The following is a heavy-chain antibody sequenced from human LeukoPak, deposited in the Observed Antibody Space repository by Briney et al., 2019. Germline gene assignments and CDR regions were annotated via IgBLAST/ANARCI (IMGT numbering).Heavy chain of an antibody. D-gene: IGHD3-10*01. CDR2: INSDGSSR. CDR3: AKKSHYYGSGSYFDY. Sequence: GGSLRLSCAASGFTFSSYWMHWVRQAPGKGLVWVSRINSDGSSRGYADSVKGRFTISRDNAKNTLYLQMNSLRAEDTAVYYCAKKSHYYGSGSYFDYWGQGTLVTVSS. CDR1: GFTFSSYW. V-gene: IGHV3-74*01. J-gene: IGHJ4*02.